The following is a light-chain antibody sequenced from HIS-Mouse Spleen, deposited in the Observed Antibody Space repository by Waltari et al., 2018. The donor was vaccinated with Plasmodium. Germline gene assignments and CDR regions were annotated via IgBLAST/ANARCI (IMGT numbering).Light chain of an antibody. Sequence: SYELTQPPSVSVSPGQTARITCSGDALPKKYHYWYQQKSGQAPVLVIYEDSKRPSGTPERFSGSSSGTMATLTISGAQVEDEADYYCYSTDSSGNHRVFGGGTKLTVL. CDR1: ALPKKY. CDR2: EDS. J-gene: IGLJ3*02. V-gene: IGLV3-10*01. CDR3: YSTDSSGNHRV.